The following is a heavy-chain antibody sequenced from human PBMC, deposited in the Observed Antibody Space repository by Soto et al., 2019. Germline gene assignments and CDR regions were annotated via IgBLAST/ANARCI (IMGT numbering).Heavy chain of an antibody. V-gene: IGHV3-23*01. Sequence: EVQLLESGGGLVQPGGSLRLSCAASGFTFSNYAMSWVRQAPGKGLEWVSAIGGGSVHTYYADSVKGRFTTSRDNSKNTLYLQMSSLRAEETAVYYCAKGWGYSNYYFDYWGQGTLVTVSS. D-gene: IGHD4-4*01. CDR3: AKGWGYSNYYFDY. J-gene: IGHJ4*02. CDR1: GFTFSNYA. CDR2: IGGGSVHT.